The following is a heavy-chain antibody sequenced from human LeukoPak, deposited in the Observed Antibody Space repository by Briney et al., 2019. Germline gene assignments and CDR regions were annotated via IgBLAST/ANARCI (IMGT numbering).Heavy chain of an antibody. CDR2: IYHSGIT. Sequence: SETLSLTCTVSGYSISSGYYWGWIRQPPGKGLEWIGSIYHSGITYYNPSLKSRVTISVDTSKNQFSLKLSSVTAADTAVYYCARALIASSVAPFDCWGQGTLVTVSS. V-gene: IGHV4-38-2*02. CDR1: GYSISSGYY. D-gene: IGHD2/OR15-2a*01. J-gene: IGHJ4*02. CDR3: ARALIASSVAPFDC.